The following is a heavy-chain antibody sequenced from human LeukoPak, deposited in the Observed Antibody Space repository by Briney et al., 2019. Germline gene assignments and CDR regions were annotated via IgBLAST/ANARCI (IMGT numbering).Heavy chain of an antibody. Sequence: PGRTLSLSRAASGFTFSSYGMQWVRQVPGKGLAWVAFIRYEGGNKYYADSVKGRFTISRDNSQNTLYLQMNSLRAEDTAVYYCAKDERAVGGNPYYFDYWGQGTLVTVSS. CDR2: IRYEGGNK. CDR1: GFTFSSYG. D-gene: IGHD6-19*01. J-gene: IGHJ4*02. V-gene: IGHV3-30*02. CDR3: AKDERAVGGNPYYFDY.